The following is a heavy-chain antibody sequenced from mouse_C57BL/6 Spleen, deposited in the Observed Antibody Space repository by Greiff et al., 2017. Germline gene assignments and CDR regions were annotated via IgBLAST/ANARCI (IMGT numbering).Heavy chain of an antibody. CDR1: GYTFTSYW. V-gene: IGHV1-52*01. D-gene: IGHD1-1*01. CDR3: ARRGLLLRGYFDV. Sequence: QVQLQQPGAELVRPGSSAKLSCKASGYTFTSYWMHWVKQRPIQGLEWIGNIDPSDSETHYNQKFKDKATLTVDKSSSTAYMQLSSLTSEDSAVYYCARRGLLLRGYFDVWGTGTTVTVSS. J-gene: IGHJ1*03. CDR2: IDPSDSET.